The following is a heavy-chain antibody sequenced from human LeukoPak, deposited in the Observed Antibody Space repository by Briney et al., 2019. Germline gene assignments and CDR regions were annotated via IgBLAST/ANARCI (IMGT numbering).Heavy chain of an antibody. V-gene: IGHV4-34*01. CDR3: ARGPYDYVWGSYRSLFDY. CDR2: INHSGST. D-gene: IGHD3-16*02. Sequence: SETLSLTCAVYGGSFSGYYWSWIRQPPGKGLEWIGEINHSGSTNYNPSLKSRVTISVDTSKNQFSLKLSSVTAADTAVYYCARGPYDYVWGSYRSLFDYWGQGTLVTVSS. CDR1: GGSFSGYY. J-gene: IGHJ4*02.